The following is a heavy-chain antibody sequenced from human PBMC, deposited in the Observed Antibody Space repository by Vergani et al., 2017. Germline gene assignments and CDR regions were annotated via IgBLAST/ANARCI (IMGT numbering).Heavy chain of an antibody. V-gene: IGHV4-59*01. CDR2: IYYSGST. Sequence: QVQLQESGPGLVKPSETLSLTCTVPGGPISSYYWSWIRQPPGKGLEWIGYIYYSGSTNYNTSLKSRVTISVDTSKNQFSLRLSAVTAADTAVYCCARVGYAGSWFDPWGQGTLVTVSS. CDR3: ARVGYAGSWFDP. D-gene: IGHD1-1*01. J-gene: IGHJ5*02. CDR1: GGPISSYY.